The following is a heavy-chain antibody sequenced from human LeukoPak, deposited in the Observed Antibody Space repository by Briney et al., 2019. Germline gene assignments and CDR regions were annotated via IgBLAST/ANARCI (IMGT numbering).Heavy chain of an antibody. Sequence: GGSLRLSCAASGFTFSSYGLTWVRQAPGKGLEWVSVISGSGGSMYYADSVKGRFTISRDNSKNTPNLQMNSLRAEDTAVYYCAKVLYVGRGSRIDYWGQGTLVTVSS. CDR3: AKVLYVGRGSRIDY. D-gene: IGHD3-16*01. J-gene: IGHJ4*02. CDR2: ISGSGGSM. CDR1: GFTFSSYG. V-gene: IGHV3-23*01.